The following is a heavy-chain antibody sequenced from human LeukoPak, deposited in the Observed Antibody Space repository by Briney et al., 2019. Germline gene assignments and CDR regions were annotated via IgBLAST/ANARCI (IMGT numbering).Heavy chain of an antibody. D-gene: IGHD1-26*01. V-gene: IGHV4-39*07. Sequence: SETLSLTCTVSGGSISSSSYYWGWIRQPPGKGLEWIGSIYYSGSTYYNPSLKSRVTISVDTSKNQFSLKLSSVTAADTAVYYCARGGSYFLPPDYWGQGTLVTVSS. CDR3: ARGGSYFLPPDY. CDR1: GGSISSSSYY. J-gene: IGHJ4*02. CDR2: IYYSGST.